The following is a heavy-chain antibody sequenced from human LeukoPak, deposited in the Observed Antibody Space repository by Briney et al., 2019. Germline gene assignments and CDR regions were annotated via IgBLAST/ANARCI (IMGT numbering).Heavy chain of an antibody. Sequence: GGSLRLSCAASGFTFSSYAMSWVRQAPGKGLEWVSAISGSGGSTYYADSVKGRFTISRGNSKNTLYLQMNSLRAEDTAVYYCAKEKEIYYYDSSGYYDYWGQGTLVTVSS. CDR1: GFTFSSYA. V-gene: IGHV3-23*01. CDR2: ISGSGGST. D-gene: IGHD3-22*01. CDR3: AKEKEIYYYDSSGYYDY. J-gene: IGHJ4*02.